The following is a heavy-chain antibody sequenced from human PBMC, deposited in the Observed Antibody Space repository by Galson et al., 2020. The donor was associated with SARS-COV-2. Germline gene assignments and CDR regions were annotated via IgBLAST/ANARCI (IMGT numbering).Heavy chain of an antibody. Sequence: GESLKISCAASGFTFSDYYMNWIRQAPGKGLEWVSYITSSGSTIYYTDSVKGRFTISRDNAKNSLYLQMNSLRAEDTAVYYCARGSGWYRTGWFDPWGQGTLVTVSS. CDR1: GFTFSDYY. CDR3: ARGSGWYRTGWFDP. CDR2: ITSSGSTI. V-gene: IGHV3-11*01. D-gene: IGHD6-19*01. J-gene: IGHJ5*02.